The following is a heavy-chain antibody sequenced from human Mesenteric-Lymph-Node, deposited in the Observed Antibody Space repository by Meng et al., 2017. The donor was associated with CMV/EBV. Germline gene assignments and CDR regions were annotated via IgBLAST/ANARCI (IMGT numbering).Heavy chain of an antibody. J-gene: IGHJ4*02. CDR1: GDSIRNSTYY. CDR3: ARRGNYDSDYSEY. D-gene: IGHD3-22*01. Sequence: KLQESGPGLVKPSETLSLSCIVSGDSIRNSTYYWTWIRQPPGKGLEWIGSVHHSGTTYYNPSLKGRLTISVDTSANLFSLRLTTVTAADTATYYCARRGNYDSDYSEYWGQGTLVTVSS. CDR2: VHHSGTT. V-gene: IGHV4-39*01.